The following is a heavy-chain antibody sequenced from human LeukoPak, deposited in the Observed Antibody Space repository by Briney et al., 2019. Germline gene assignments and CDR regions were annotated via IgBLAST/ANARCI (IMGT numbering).Heavy chain of an antibody. CDR2: ISSSGSST. J-gene: IGHJ5*02. CDR3: AKELKIGVAGTVGFGR. Sequence: GGSLRLSCAASGFTFSNNAMSWVRQAPGNGLEWVSAISSSGSSTYYADSVRGRFTISRENSKNTLYLQMNSLRAEDTALYYCAKELKIGVAGTVGFGRGGQGTLATVAS. V-gene: IGHV3-23*01. D-gene: IGHD6-19*01. CDR1: GFTFSNNA.